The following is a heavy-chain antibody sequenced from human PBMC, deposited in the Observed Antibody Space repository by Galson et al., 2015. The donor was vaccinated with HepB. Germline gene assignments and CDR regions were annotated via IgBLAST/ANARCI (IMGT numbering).Heavy chain of an antibody. CDR2: IWYDGSNK. CDR3: ARDRRDYGDYVSFYFDY. CDR1: GFTFSSYG. J-gene: IGHJ4*02. Sequence: LRLSCAASGFTFSSYGMHWVRQAPGKGLEWVAVIWYDGSNKYYADSVKGRFTISRDNSKNTLYLQMNSLRAEDTAVYYCARDRRDYGDYVSFYFDYWGQGTLVTVSS. D-gene: IGHD4-17*01. V-gene: IGHV3-33*01.